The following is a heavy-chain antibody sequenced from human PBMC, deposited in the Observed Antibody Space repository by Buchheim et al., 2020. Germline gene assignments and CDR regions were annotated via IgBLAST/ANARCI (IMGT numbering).Heavy chain of an antibody. CDR3: AREYCSGGSCYSDYYGLEV. V-gene: IGHV4-39*07. CDR1: GGSISSGSYY. Sequence: QLQLQESGPGLVKPSETLSLTCTVSGGSISSGSYYWAWIRQPPGKGLEWIGSIYYSGSTYYKPSLKSRVSISADRSNNQFSLKFSSVTAADTAVYYCAREYCSGGSCYSDYYGLEVWGQGTT. J-gene: IGHJ6*02. CDR2: IYYSGST. D-gene: IGHD2-15*01.